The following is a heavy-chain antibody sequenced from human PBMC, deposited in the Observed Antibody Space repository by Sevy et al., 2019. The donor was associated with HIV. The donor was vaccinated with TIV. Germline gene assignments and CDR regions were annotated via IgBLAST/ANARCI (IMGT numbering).Heavy chain of an antibody. V-gene: IGHV3-23*01. J-gene: IGHJ6*02. D-gene: IGHD6-6*01. CDR1: GFTFSSYA. CDR2: IGESGGNT. CDR3: ARNLAALPNYYYGMDV. Sequence: GESLKISCAASGFTFSSYAMSWVRQAPGKGLEWVSLIGESGGNTYYADSVRGRFTISRDNSKNKLYLQMNSLRAEDTAVYYCARNLAALPNYYYGMDVWGQGTTVTVSS.